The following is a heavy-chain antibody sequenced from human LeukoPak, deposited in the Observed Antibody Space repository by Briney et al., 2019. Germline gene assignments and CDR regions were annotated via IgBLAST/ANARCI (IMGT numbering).Heavy chain of an antibody. V-gene: IGHV3-23*01. CDR1: GFTFSSYS. D-gene: IGHD3-22*01. CDR2: VSGSGGVT. J-gene: IGHJ4*02. Sequence: GGSLRLSCAASGFTFSSYSMAWVRQAPGKGLEWVSGVSGSGGVTYYADSVKGRFTISRDNSKNTLYLHMNSLTAEDTAVYYCAKANYSDSSGYFYGEDYWGQGTLVTVS. CDR3: AKANYSDSSGYFYGEDY.